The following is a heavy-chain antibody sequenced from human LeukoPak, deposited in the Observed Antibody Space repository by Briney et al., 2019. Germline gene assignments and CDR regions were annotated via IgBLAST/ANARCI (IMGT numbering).Heavy chain of an antibody. J-gene: IGHJ4*02. CDR3: ARLSTGGGGMVYAVDY. V-gene: IGHV5-51*01. CDR2: IYPGDSDT. CDR1: GSSFTSYW. Sequence: GESLKISCKGSGSSFTSYWIGWVRQMPGKGLEWMGIIYPGDSDTRYSPSFQGQVTISADKSISTAYLQWSSLKASDTAMYYCARLSTGGGGMVYAVDYWGQGTLVTVSS. D-gene: IGHD2-8*01.